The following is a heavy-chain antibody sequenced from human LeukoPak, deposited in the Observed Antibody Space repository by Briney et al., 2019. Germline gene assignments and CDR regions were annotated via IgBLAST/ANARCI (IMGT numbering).Heavy chain of an antibody. Sequence: SGTLSLTCAVSGGSISSSNWWSWVRQPPGKGLEWIGEIYHSGSTNYNPSLKSRVTISVDKSKNQFSLKLSSVTAADTAVYYCARLSPSGWYGGDFDYWGQGTLVTVSS. CDR1: GGSISSSNW. CDR3: ARLSPSGWYGGDFDY. D-gene: IGHD6-19*01. J-gene: IGHJ4*02. V-gene: IGHV4-4*02. CDR2: IYHSGST.